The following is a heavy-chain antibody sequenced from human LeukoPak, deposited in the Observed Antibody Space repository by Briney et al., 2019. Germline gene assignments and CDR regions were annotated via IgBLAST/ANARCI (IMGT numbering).Heavy chain of an antibody. Sequence: SETLSLTCTVSGGSISSYYWSWIRQPPGKGLEWIGYIYYSGSTNYNPSLKSRVTISVDTSKNQLSLKLSSVTAADTAVYYCARGGSSSWPFDYWGQGTLVTVSS. CDR1: GGSISSYY. D-gene: IGHD6-13*01. V-gene: IGHV4-59*01. CDR3: ARGGSSSWPFDY. J-gene: IGHJ4*02. CDR2: IYYSGST.